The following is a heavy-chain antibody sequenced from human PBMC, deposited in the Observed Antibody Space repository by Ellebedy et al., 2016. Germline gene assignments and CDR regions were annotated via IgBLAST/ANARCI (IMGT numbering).Heavy chain of an antibody. Sequence: SETLSLXCAVYGGSFSGYYWSWIRQPPGKGLEWIGEINHSGSTNYNPSLKSRVTISVDTSKNQFSLKLSSVTAADTAVYYCARGPGSSGYYYVFDYWGQGTLVTVSS. V-gene: IGHV4-34*01. CDR3: ARGPGSSGYYYVFDY. D-gene: IGHD3-22*01. J-gene: IGHJ4*02. CDR2: INHSGST. CDR1: GGSFSGYY.